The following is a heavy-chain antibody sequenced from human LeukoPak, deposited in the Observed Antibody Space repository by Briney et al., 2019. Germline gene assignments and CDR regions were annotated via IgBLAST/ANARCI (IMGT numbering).Heavy chain of an antibody. V-gene: IGHV5-51*01. J-gene: IGHJ4*02. CDR2: ISPDDSEI. CDR3: ARHEGSGSYYSY. CDR1: GYSFTTYW. D-gene: IGHD1-26*01. Sequence: GESLKISCKGSGYSFTTYWIAWVRQMPGRGLEWMGIISPDDSEIRYSPSSRGQVTISADKSTSTAYLQWSRLKASDTAIYYCARHEGSGSYYSYWGQGTLVTVSS.